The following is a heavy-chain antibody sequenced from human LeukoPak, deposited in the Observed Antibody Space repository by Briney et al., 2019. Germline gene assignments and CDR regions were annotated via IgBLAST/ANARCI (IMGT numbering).Heavy chain of an antibody. CDR2: IYSGGST. CDR3: ARVHCSSTSCYYGMDV. J-gene: IGHJ6*02. V-gene: IGHV3-53*01. CDR1: GFIVSSNY. D-gene: IGHD2-2*01. Sequence: PGGSLRLSCAASGFIVSSNYMSWVRQAPGKGLEWVSAIYSGGSTYYADSVKGRFTISRDNSKNTLYLQMNSLRAEDTAVYYCARVHCSSTSCYYGMDVWGQGTTVTVSS.